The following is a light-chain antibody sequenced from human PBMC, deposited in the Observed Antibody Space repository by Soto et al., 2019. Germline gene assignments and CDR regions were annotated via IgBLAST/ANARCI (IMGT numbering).Light chain of an antibody. CDR1: QGIRTY. J-gene: IGKJ1*01. CDR2: AAS. Sequence: DIQMTQSPSSLSASVGDRVTITCRASQGIRTYLAWYQQKPGKVPRLLIYAASTLQSGVPSRFSGSGSGTDFTLTISSLQPEDVATYYCQKYNSAPWTFGQGTRWIS. CDR3: QKYNSAPWT. V-gene: IGKV1-27*01.